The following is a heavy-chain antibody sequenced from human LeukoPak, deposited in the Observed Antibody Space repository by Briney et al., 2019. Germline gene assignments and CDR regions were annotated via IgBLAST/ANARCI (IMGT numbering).Heavy chain of an antibody. D-gene: IGHD2-15*01. Sequence: GGSLRLSCAASGFTFSTYAMSWVRQAPGKGLEWVSTISGSGGRTYYADSVKGRFTISRDNSKNTLYLQMNSLRAEDTAVYYCAKGRKEVVKAAINYWGQGTLATVPS. CDR1: GFTFSTYA. V-gene: IGHV3-23*01. CDR2: ISGSGGRT. J-gene: IGHJ4*02. CDR3: AKGRKEVVKAAINY.